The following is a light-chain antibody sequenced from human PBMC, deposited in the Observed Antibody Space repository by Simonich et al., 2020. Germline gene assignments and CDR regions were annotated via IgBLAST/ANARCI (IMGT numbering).Light chain of an antibody. Sequence: DIQMTQSPSTLSASVGDRVTITCRASQSISSWLAWYQQKPGKAPKLLIYKASSLESGGPSRFSGSGSGTECTLTISSLQPDDFATYYCQQYNSYSPTFGGGTKVEIK. CDR3: QQYNSYSPT. CDR1: QSISSW. J-gene: IGKJ4*01. CDR2: KAS. V-gene: IGKV1-5*03.